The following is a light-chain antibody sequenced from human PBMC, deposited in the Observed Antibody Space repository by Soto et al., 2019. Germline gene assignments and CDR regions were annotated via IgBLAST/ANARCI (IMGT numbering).Light chain of an antibody. V-gene: IGLV1-44*01. Sequence: QSVLTQPPSASGTPGQRVTISCSGSSSNIGSNAVNWYQQLPGTAPKLLIYSNNQRPSGVPDRFSGSKSGTSASLAISGLQADDQADYDCVAWDDSLNGVLFGGGTKLTVL. CDR3: VAWDDSLNGVL. J-gene: IGLJ2*01. CDR1: SSNIGSNA. CDR2: SNN.